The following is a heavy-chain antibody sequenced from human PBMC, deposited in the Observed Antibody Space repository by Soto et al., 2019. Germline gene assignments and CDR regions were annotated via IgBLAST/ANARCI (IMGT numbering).Heavy chain of an antibody. CDR2: IYYSGST. D-gene: IGHD3-22*01. V-gene: IGHV4-31*03. CDR1: GGSISSGGYY. Sequence: SETLSLTCTVSGGSISSGGYYWSWILQHPGKGLEWIGYIYYSGSTYYNPSLKSRVTISVDTSKNQFSLKLSSVTAADTAVYYCARGKYYDSSGYYPPYYWGQGTLVTGSS. CDR3: ARGKYYDSSGYYPPYY. J-gene: IGHJ4*02.